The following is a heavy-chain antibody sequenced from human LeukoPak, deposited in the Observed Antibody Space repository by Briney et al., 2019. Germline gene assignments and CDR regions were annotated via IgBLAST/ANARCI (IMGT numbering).Heavy chain of an antibody. Sequence: PGGSLRLSCAASGFTFSSYWMSWVRQAPGKGLEWVANIKQDGSEKYYVDSVKGRFTISRDNAKNSLYLQMNSLRAEDTAVYYCARGGGGRDFDWLDPAFDIWGQGTMVTVSS. J-gene: IGHJ3*02. CDR3: ARGGGGRDFDWLDPAFDI. D-gene: IGHD3-9*01. V-gene: IGHV3-7*03. CDR2: IKQDGSEK. CDR1: GFTFSSYW.